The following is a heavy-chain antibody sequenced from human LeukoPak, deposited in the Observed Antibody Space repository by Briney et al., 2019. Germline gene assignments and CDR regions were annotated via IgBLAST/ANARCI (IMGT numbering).Heavy chain of an antibody. CDR1: GGSISSSSYY. V-gene: IGHV4-39*07. Sequence: SETLSLTCAVSGGSISSSSYYWGWIRQPPGKGLEWIGSIYYSGSTYYNPSLKSRVTISVDTSKNQFSLKLSSVTAADTAVYYCARESVAPAEYYFDYWGQGTLVTVSS. J-gene: IGHJ4*02. CDR3: ARESVAPAEYYFDY. D-gene: IGHD6-6*01. CDR2: IYYSGST.